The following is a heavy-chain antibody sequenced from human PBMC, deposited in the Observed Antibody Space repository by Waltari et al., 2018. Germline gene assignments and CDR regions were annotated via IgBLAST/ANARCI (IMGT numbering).Heavy chain of an antibody. J-gene: IGHJ6*02. Sequence: QVQLVQSGAEVKKPGASVKVSCKASGYTFTGYYMHWVRQAPGQGLEWMGWINPNSGGTNYAQKFQGRVTMTSDTSISTAYMELSRLGSDDTAVYYCARALYSGSYYYYYGRDVWGQGTTVTVSS. D-gene: IGHD1-26*01. CDR3: ARALYSGSYYYYYGRDV. CDR2: INPNSGGT. CDR1: GYTFTGYY. V-gene: IGHV1-2*02.